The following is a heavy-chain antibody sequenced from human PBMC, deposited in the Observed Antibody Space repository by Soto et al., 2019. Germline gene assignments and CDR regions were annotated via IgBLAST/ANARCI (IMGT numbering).Heavy chain of an antibody. CDR3: VTYSWKYDISSGDS. D-gene: IGHD1-7*01. CDR1: GFTFSSYS. V-gene: IGHV3-23*01. Sequence: GGSLRLSCAASGFTFSSYSMSWVRQAPGKGLEWVSGFRTGGDDGTTYYADSVKGRFTISRDNARNTLYLQMDSLRVEDTAVYYCVTYSWKYDISSGDSWGQGTLVTVSS. CDR2: FRTGGDDGTT. J-gene: IGHJ4*02.